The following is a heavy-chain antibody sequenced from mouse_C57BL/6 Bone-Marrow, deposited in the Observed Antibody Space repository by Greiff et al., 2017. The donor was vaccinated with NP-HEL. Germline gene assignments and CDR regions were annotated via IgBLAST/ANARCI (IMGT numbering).Heavy chain of an antibody. CDR3: ARDGCYYAMDY. CDR2: IYPGSGST. J-gene: IGHJ4*01. V-gene: IGHV1-55*01. CDR1: GYTFTSYW. Sequence: QVQLQQPGAELVKPGASVKMSCKASGYTFTSYWITWVKQRPGQGLEWIGDIYPGSGSTNYNETFKSKATLTVDTSSSTAYMQLSSLTSEDSAVYYCARDGCYYAMDYWGQGTSVTVSS.